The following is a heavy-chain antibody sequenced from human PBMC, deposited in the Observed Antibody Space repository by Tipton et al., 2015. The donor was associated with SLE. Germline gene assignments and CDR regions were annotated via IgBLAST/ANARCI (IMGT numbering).Heavy chain of an antibody. CDR1: GASISGSSW. CDR2: IYHSGST. CDR3: ARRSTGLSIAVAGTIDY. V-gene: IGHV4-4*02. Sequence: TLSLTCAVSGASISGSSWWSWVRQPPGKGLEWIGEIYHSGSTTYTNYNPSLKSRVTISVDTSKNQFSLKLSSVTAADTAVYYCARRSTGLSIAVAGTIDYWGQGTLVTVSS. J-gene: IGHJ4*02. D-gene: IGHD6-19*01.